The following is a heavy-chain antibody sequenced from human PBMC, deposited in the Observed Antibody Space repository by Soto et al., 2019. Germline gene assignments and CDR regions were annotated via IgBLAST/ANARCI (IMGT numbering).Heavy chain of an antibody. D-gene: IGHD3-10*01. V-gene: IGHV5-51*03. CDR1: GYSFTNYW. CDR3: ARRAPFGARNLIYYMDV. Sequence: EVQLVQSGAEVKKPGESLKISCKASGYSFTNYWIGWVRQMPGKGLEWMGIIYPDDSDTIYSPSFQGQVTISADKSINTAYLQWSSLKASYTAMYFCARRAPFGARNLIYYMDVWGKGTTVIVSS. CDR2: IYPDDSDT. J-gene: IGHJ6*03.